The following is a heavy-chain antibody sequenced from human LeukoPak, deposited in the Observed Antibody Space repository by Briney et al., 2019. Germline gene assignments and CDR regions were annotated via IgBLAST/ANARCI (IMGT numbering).Heavy chain of an antibody. CDR1: GGSFSGYY. CDR3: ARVGHIAAAGTYDY. CDR2: VNHRGST. J-gene: IGHJ4*02. V-gene: IGHV4-34*01. D-gene: IGHD6-13*01. Sequence: PSETLSLTCAVCGGSFSGYYWTWIRQPPGKGLEWIGEVNHRGSTSYNPSLKSRASTSFDTSKNQFSLKLSFVTAADTAVYYCARVGHIAAAGTYDYWGQGTLVTVSS.